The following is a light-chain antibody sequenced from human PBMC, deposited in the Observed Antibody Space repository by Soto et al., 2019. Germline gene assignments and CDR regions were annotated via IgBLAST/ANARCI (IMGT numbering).Light chain of an antibody. V-gene: IGLV6-57*01. J-gene: IGLJ3*02. CDR3: QSYDATTQV. CDR1: SGSIASNY. Sequence: NFMLTKPHSVSESPGKTVIISCTRSSGSIASNYVQWYQQRPGRSPTTVIYEDNQRPSGVPDRFSGSIDSSSNSASLTISGLETEDEADYSCQSYDATTQVFGGGTKLTVL. CDR2: EDN.